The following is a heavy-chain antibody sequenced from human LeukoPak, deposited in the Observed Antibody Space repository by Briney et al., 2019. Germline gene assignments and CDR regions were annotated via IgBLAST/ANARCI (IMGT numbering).Heavy chain of an antibody. D-gene: IGHD6-6*01. Sequence: PGGSLRLSCAASGFTFDDYGMSWVRQAPGKGLEWVSGINWNGGSTGYADSVKGRFTISRDNAKNSLYLQMNSLRAEDTALYYCARWHNSSSTPSPLFYWGQGTLVTVSS. CDR1: GFTFDDYG. V-gene: IGHV3-20*04. CDR3: ARWHNSSSTPSPLFY. J-gene: IGHJ4*02. CDR2: INWNGGST.